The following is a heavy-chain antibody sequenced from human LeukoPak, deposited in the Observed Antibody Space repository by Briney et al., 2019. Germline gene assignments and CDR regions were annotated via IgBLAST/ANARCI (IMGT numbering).Heavy chain of an antibody. Sequence: ASVKVSCKASGYTFTGYYMHWVRQAPGQGLESMGWINPNSGGTNYAQKFQGRVTMTRDTSISTAYMELSRLRSDDTAVYYCARGLLQITFGGVIVMGNMRYYYYYMDVWGKGTTVTVSS. J-gene: IGHJ6*03. D-gene: IGHD3-16*02. CDR2: INPNSGGT. V-gene: IGHV1-2*02. CDR1: GYTFTGYY. CDR3: ARGLLQITFGGVIVMGNMRYYYYYMDV.